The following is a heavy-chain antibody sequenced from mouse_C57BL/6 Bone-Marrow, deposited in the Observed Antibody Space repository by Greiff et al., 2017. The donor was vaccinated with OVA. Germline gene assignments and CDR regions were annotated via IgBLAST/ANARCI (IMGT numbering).Heavy chain of an antibody. Sequence: DVMLVESGGGLVKPGGPLKLSCAASGFTFSSYTMSWVRQTPEKRLEWVATISGGGGNTYYPDSVKGRFTISRDNAKNTLYLQMSSLRSEDTALYYCARPLYYGSPDYWGQGTTLTVSS. CDR3: ARPLYYGSPDY. J-gene: IGHJ2*01. CDR2: ISGGGGNT. V-gene: IGHV5-9*01. D-gene: IGHD1-1*01. CDR1: GFTFSSYT.